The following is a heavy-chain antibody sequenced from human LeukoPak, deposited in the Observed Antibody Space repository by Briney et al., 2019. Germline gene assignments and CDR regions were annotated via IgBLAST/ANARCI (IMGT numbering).Heavy chain of an antibody. CDR1: GFTFSSYS. CDR3: AELGITMIGGV. Sequence: GGSLRLSCAASGFTFSSYSMHWVRQAPGQGLEWVSYISSSGSTIYYADSVKGRFTISRDNAKNSLYLQMNSLRAEDTAVYYCAELGITMIGGVWGKGTTVTISS. D-gene: IGHD3-10*02. J-gene: IGHJ6*04. V-gene: IGHV3-48*03. CDR2: ISSSGSTI.